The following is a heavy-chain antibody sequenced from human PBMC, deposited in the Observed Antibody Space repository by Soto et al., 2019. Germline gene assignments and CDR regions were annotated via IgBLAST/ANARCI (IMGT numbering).Heavy chain of an antibody. V-gene: IGHV3-53*01. CDR2: IYSGGST. CDR3: AREVSSYYFDY. J-gene: IGHJ4*02. D-gene: IGHD3-22*01. CDR1: GFTVSSNY. Sequence: EVQLVESGGGLIQPGGSLRLSCAASGFTVSSNYMSWVRQAPGKGLEWVSVIYSGGSTYYADSVKGRFTISRDNSKNSLYLQISSMRAEDTGVDYCAREVSSYYFDYWGQGTLVTLSS.